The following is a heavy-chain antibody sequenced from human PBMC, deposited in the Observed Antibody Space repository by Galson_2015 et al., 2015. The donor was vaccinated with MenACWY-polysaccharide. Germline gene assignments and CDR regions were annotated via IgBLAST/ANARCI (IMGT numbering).Heavy chain of an antibody. CDR1: GYTFTSYD. CDR3: ASTKAGSHYFEF. J-gene: IGHJ4*02. V-gene: IGHV1-8*01. D-gene: IGHD3-10*01. Sequence: SVKVSCKASGYTFTSYDINWVRQAPGQGLEWMGWMNPNSGNTGYAQKFQGRVTMTRNTSINTAYMEVSSLTSEDTVVYYCASTKAGSHYFEFWGQGTLAPVSS. CDR2: MNPNSGNT.